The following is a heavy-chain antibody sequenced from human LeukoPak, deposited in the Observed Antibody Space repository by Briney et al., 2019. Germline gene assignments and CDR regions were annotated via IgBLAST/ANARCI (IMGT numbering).Heavy chain of an antibody. Sequence: GGSLRLSCAVSGFTFSRYSMNWVRQAPGKGLEWVSYISSSSSTIYYADSVKGRFTISRDNVKNSLYLQMNSLRAEDTAVYYCGRDSPPDYWGQGTLVTVSS. V-gene: IGHV3-48*01. CDR3: GRDSPPDY. CDR2: ISSSSSTI. CDR1: GFTFSRYS. J-gene: IGHJ4*02.